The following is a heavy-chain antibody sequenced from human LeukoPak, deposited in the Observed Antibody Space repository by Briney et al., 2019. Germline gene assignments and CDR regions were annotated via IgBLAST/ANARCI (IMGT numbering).Heavy chain of an antibody. D-gene: IGHD5-18*01. V-gene: IGHV3-74*01. Sequence: GGSLRLSRAASGFTFDDYAMHWVRQAPGKGLVWVSRIKGDERSTNYADSVKGRFTISRDNAKNTVYLEMNSLRAEDTAVYYCVRGQLWSYYHDYWGQGTLVTVSS. CDR2: IKGDERST. CDR3: VRGQLWSYYHDY. CDR1: GFTFDDYA. J-gene: IGHJ4*02.